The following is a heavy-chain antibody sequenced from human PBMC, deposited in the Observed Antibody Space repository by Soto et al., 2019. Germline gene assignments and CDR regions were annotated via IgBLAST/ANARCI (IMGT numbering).Heavy chain of an antibody. CDR1: GGSISSGGYF. CDR2: IYYSGST. CDR3: ARDKITGLFDY. D-gene: IGHD2-8*02. Sequence: SETLSLTCTVSGGSISSGGYFWSWIRQHPGKGLEWIGFIYYSGSTYYNPSLKSRVTISVDTSKNQFSLKLSSVTAADTAVYYCARDKITGLFDYWGQGTLVTVSS. V-gene: IGHV4-31*03. J-gene: IGHJ4*02.